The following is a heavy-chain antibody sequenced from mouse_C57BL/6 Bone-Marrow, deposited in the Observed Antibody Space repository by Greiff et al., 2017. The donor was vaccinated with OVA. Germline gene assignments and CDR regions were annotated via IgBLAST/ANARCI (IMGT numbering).Heavy chain of an antibody. CDR3: ARWGYDYDEDFDY. V-gene: IGHV1-7*01. Sequence: VQLQQSGAELAKPGASVKLSCKASGYTFTSYWMHWVKQRPGQGLEWIGYINPSSGYTKYKQKFKDKATLTADKSSSTAYMQLSSLTYEDSAVYYCARWGYDYDEDFDYWGQGTTLTVSS. CDR2: INPSSGYT. CDR1: GYTFTSYW. D-gene: IGHD2-4*01. J-gene: IGHJ2*01.